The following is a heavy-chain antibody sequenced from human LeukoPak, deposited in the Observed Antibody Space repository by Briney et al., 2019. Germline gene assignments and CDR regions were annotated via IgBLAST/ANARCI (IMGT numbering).Heavy chain of an antibody. CDR1: GGSISSRDYY. Sequence: PSQTLSLTCTVSGGSISSRDYYWTWIRQHPGKGLEWLGFVYHSGSTYYNPSLKSRVTISVDTSKNQFSLKLNSVTAADTAVYYCATTRAHQFDYWGQGTLVTVSS. D-gene: IGHD4-11*01. CDR3: ATTRAHQFDY. CDR2: VYHSGST. J-gene: IGHJ4*02. V-gene: IGHV4-31*03.